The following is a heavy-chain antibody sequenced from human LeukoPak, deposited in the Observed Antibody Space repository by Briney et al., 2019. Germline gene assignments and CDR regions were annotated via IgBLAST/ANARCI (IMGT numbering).Heavy chain of an antibody. J-gene: IGHJ3*02. D-gene: IGHD1-7*01. Sequence: PGGSLRLSCAASGFTFGSYGMHWVRQAPGKGLEWVSGINWNGGSTGYADSVKGRFTISRDNAKNSLYLQMNSLRAEDTALYYCARKALELLGAFDIWGQGTMVTVSS. CDR1: GFTFGSYG. CDR3: ARKALELLGAFDI. V-gene: IGHV3-20*04. CDR2: INWNGGST.